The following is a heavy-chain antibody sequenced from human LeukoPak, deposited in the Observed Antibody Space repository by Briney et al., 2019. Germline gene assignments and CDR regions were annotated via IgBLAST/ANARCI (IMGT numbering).Heavy chain of an antibody. V-gene: IGHV3-74*01. J-gene: IGHJ4*02. CDR2: INSDGISA. D-gene: IGHD4-17*01. CDR3: AKGGATVIDY. Sequence: PGGSLRLSCAASAFTFSSYWMHWVRQAPGKGLAWVSRINSDGISASYADSVKGRFTISRDNAKNTLYLQMNSLRAEDTAVYYCAKGGATVIDYWGQGTLVTVSS. CDR1: AFTFSSYW.